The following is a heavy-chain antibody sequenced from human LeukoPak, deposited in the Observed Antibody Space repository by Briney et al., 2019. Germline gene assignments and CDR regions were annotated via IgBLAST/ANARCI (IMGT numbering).Heavy chain of an antibody. V-gene: IGHV3-53*01. J-gene: IGHJ4*02. D-gene: IGHD3-10*01. CDR2: IYSGGSA. CDR3: AADPDYGSGSPDY. CDR1: GFTVSSNY. Sequence: PGGSLRLSCAASGFTVSSNYMSWVRQAPGKGLEWVSIIYSGGSAYYADSVKGRFTISRDNSKNTLYLQMNSLRAEDTAVYYCAADPDYGSGSPDYWGQGTLVTVSS.